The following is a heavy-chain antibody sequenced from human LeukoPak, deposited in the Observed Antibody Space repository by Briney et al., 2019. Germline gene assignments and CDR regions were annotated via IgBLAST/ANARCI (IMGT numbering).Heavy chain of an antibody. J-gene: IGHJ4*02. Sequence: GGSLRLSCATSEFTFSHYEMNWVRQAPGQGLEWVSYISSSGSTRYYADSVKGRFTISRDNAKNSLHLQMDSLRAEDTAMYYCARDGDSRGWSPYYFDYCGQGTLVTVSS. CDR1: EFTFSHYE. CDR2: ISSSGSTR. CDR3: ARDGDSRGWSPYYFDY. V-gene: IGHV3-48*03. D-gene: IGHD6-19*01.